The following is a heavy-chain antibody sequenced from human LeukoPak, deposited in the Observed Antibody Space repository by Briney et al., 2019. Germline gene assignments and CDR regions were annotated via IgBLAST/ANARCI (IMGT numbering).Heavy chain of an antibody. CDR1: GFSFDVYA. CDR3: AKDLPSSGWSHFES. J-gene: IGHJ4*02. D-gene: IGHD6-19*01. Sequence: GGSLRLSCAASGFSFDVYAMHWVRQIPGKGLEWVSGITWNSGHIGYAESVKGRFTISRDNAKSSLYLHMDSLRPEDTAFNYCAKDLPSSGWSHFESWGQGTLVTVSS. V-gene: IGHV3-9*01. CDR2: ITWNSGHI.